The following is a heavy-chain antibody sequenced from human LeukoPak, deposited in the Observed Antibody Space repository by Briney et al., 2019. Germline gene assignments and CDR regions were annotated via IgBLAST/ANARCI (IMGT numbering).Heavy chain of an antibody. D-gene: IGHD2-21*01. CDR1: GYTFTSYG. V-gene: IGHV1-18*01. CDR2: ISAYILNT. J-gene: IGHJ4*02. CDR3: ARGSDSTSRDLDY. Sequence: ASVTVSCKASGYTFTSYGITWVRQAPGQGLEWMGWISAYILNTNYAQNLQDRVSLTTDTSTSTAYMELRSLRSDDTAVYYCARGSDSTSRDLDYWGQGTLGTLSS.